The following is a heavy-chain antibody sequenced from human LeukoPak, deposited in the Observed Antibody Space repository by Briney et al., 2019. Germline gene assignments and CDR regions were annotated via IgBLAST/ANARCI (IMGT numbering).Heavy chain of an antibody. V-gene: IGHV3-11*01. J-gene: IGHJ4*02. D-gene: IGHD1-26*01. CDR1: GFRFSGHY. Sequence: GGSLRLSCAASGFRFSGHYMSWIRQAPGKGLEWISYIANSGDFVNYADSVKGRFTISRDNAKNSLYLQMNSLRAEDTAVYYCAREARATPDFWGQGTVVTVSS. CDR2: IANSGDFV. CDR3: AREARATPDF.